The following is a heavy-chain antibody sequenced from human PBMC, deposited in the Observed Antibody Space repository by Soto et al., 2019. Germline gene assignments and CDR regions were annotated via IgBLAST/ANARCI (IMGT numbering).Heavy chain of an antibody. D-gene: IGHD3-22*01. Sequence: ETLSITCAVYGGSLSGYYWCWIRLPLRKGLEWVANIKQDGSEKYYVDSVKGRFTISRDNAKNSLYLQMNSLRAEDTAVYYCAGTYYYDSSGYYDMIPWGQVTLVTVS. J-gene: IGHJ5*02. CDR2: IKQDGSEK. CDR1: GGSLSGYY. CDR3: AGTYYYDSSGYYDMIP. V-gene: IGHV3-7*01.